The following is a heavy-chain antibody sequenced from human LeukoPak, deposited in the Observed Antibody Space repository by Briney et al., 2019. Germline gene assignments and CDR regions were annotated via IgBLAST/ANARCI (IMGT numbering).Heavy chain of an antibody. J-gene: IGHJ4*02. CDR2: ISNGGSI. D-gene: IGHD5-18*01. Sequence: GGSLRLSCAASGFRFSSYALHWVRQAPGKGLQYVSGISNGGSIDYANSVKGRFTISRDNSKNTLYLQMGSLRPEDMAVYYCERDFSYRSVFDYWVQGILVTVSS. V-gene: IGHV3-64*01. CDR3: ERDFSYRSVFDY. CDR1: GFRFSSYA.